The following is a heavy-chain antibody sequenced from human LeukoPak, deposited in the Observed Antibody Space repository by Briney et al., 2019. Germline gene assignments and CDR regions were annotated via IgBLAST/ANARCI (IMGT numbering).Heavy chain of an antibody. D-gene: IGHD5-24*01. V-gene: IGHV3-21*01. J-gene: IGHJ4*02. CDR2: ITGSSTWT. CDR1: GFTFRTYG. CDR3: ARAGDAGSVDY. Sequence: GGSLRLSCEASGFTFRTYGMTWVRQAPGKGLEWVSGITGSSTWTYYADSVKGRFTISRDNGKNSLYLQMNSLRAEDTALYYCARAGDAGSVDYWGQGTQVIVSS.